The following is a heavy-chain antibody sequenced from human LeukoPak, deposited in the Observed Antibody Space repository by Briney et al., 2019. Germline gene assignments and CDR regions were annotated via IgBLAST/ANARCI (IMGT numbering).Heavy chain of an antibody. CDR3: ARGGVGIAARRFDY. J-gene: IGHJ4*02. CDR1: GGSFSGYY. CDR2: INHSGST. Sequence: SEALSLTCAVYGGSFSGYYWSWIRQPPGKGLEWIGEINHSGSTNYNPSLGSRVTISVDTSKNLFSLKLSSVTAADTAVYYCARGGVGIAARRFDYWGQGTLVTVSS. D-gene: IGHD6-6*01. V-gene: IGHV4-34*01.